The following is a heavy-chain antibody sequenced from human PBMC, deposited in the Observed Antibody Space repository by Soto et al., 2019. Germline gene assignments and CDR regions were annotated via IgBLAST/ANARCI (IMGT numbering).Heavy chain of an antibody. CDR3: ARFTGGGYYTDYYFDY. D-gene: IGHD3-3*01. V-gene: IGHV3-21*01. J-gene: IGHJ4*02. CDR2: ISSSSSYI. Sequence: LRLSCAASGFTFSSYSMNWVRQAPGKGLEWVSSISSSSSYIYYADSVKGRFTISRDNAKNSLYLQMNSLRAEDTAVYYCARFTGGGYYTDYYFDYWGQGTLVTVSS. CDR1: GFTFSSYS.